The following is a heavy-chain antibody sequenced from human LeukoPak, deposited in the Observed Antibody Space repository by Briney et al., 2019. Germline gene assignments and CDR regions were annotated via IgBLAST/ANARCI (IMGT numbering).Heavy chain of an antibody. V-gene: IGHV3-30*18. CDR2: ISFDGSNK. CDR3: AKDGAYINYQYYFDS. J-gene: IGHJ4*02. D-gene: IGHD4-11*01. CDR1: GFSFSDYG. Sequence: GRSLRLSCAASGFSFSDYGIHWVGQAPGKGLEWVAVISFDGSNKYYADSVKGRFTISRDNSKTTLSLQMNSLRVEDTAVYYCAKDGAYINYQYYFDSWGRGTLVTVSS.